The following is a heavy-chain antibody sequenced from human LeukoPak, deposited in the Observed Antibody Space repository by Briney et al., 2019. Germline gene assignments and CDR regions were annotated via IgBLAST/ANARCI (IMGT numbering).Heavy chain of an antibody. CDR3: AKDFPVVVILDKYDAFDI. CDR1: GFTFSSYG. Sequence: PGGSLRLSCAASGFTFSSYGTHWVRQAPGKGLEWVAFIRYDGSNKYYADSVKGRFTISRDNSKNTLYLQMNSLRAEDTAVYYCAKDFPVVVILDKYDAFDIWGQGTMVTVSS. J-gene: IGHJ3*02. CDR2: IRYDGSNK. V-gene: IGHV3-30*02. D-gene: IGHD3-22*01.